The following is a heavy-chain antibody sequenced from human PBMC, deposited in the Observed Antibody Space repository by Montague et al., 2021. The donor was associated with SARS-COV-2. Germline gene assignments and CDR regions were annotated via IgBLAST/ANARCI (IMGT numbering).Heavy chain of an antibody. Sequence: SETLSLTCTVSGGSIMSSSYYWGWIRQPPGKGLEWIGSIYYSGRTMYTPSLKTRLSISIDKSKNQFSLRLNSVTAADTSIYYCARHETRYPPFDDWGQGTLVTVSS. D-gene: IGHD1-1*01. V-gene: IGHV4-39*01. CDR2: IYYSGRT. CDR3: ARHETRYPPFDD. CDR1: GGSIMSSSYY. J-gene: IGHJ4*02.